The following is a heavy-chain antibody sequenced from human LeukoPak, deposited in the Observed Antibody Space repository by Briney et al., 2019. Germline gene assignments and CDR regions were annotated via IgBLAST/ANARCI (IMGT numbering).Heavy chain of an antibody. V-gene: IGHV1-2*02. CDR2: INPNSGGT. Sequence: GASVKVSCKASGYTFTGYYMHWVRQAPRQGLEWMGWINPNSGGTNYAQKFQGRVTMTRDTSISTAYMELSRLRSDDTAVYYCARVLSNWNYHDYWGQGTLVTVSS. J-gene: IGHJ4*02. CDR3: ARVLSNWNYHDY. CDR1: GYTFTGYY. D-gene: IGHD1-1*01.